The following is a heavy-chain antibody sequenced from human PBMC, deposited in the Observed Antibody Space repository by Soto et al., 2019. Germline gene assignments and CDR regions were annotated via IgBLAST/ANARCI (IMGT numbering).Heavy chain of an antibody. CDR1: GGSISSGGYY. CDR3: ARAVAVAVTGKRWFAP. V-gene: IGHV4-31*03. J-gene: IGHJ5*02. Sequence: TLSLTCTVSGGSISSGGYYWSWIRQRPGKGLEWIGYIYYSGITYYNPSLKSRVTISVDTSKNQFSLKLSSVTAADTAVYYCARAVAVAVTGKRWFAPWGQGTLFTVS. CDR2: IYYSGIT. D-gene: IGHD6-19*01.